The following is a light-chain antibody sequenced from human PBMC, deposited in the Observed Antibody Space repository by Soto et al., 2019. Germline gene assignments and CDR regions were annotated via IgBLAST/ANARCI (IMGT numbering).Light chain of an antibody. CDR3: QQYKTFYT. J-gene: IGKJ2*01. CDR2: DAS. V-gene: IGKV1-5*01. Sequence: DIQMTQSPSTLSASVGDRVTITCRASQSLSDWLAWYQQKPGKAPRLLIYDASSLESGVPPRFSGSGSGTEFTLTISSLQPDDFATYYCQQYKTFYTFGQGTKLEIK. CDR1: QSLSDW.